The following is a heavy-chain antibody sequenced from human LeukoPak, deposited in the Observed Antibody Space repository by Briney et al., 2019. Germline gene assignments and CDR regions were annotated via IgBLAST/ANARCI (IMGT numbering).Heavy chain of an antibody. D-gene: IGHD5-18*01. CDR1: GLTLSSYA. CDR2: ISCSGCST. J-gene: IGHJ6*02. Sequence: GGSLRLSCAASGLTLSSYAMSWVRQAPAKGLEWVSAISCSGCSTYYANSVKGRFTITRDNSKNTLYLQMNSLRAEDTAVYYCATSPGSVQPYYYCMDVWGQGTTVTVSS. CDR3: ATSPGSVQPYYYCMDV. V-gene: IGHV3-23*01.